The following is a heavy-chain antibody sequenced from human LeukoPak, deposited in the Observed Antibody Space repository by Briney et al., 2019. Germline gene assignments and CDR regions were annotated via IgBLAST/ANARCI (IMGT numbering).Heavy chain of an antibody. D-gene: IGHD6-13*01. Sequence: SETLSLTCAVYGGSFSGYYWSWIRQPAGKGLEWIGLIYTSGSTNYNPSLKSRVIISVDTSKNQFSLKLTSVTAADTAVYYCARGTIAADDYYYMDIWGKGTTVTISS. V-gene: IGHV4-59*10. CDR1: GGSFSGYY. CDR2: IYTSGST. CDR3: ARGTIAADDYYYMDI. J-gene: IGHJ6*03.